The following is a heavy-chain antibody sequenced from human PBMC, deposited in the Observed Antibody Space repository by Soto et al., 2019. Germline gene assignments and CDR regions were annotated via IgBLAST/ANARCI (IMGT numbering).Heavy chain of an antibody. CDR2: IYWDDDK. CDR1: GFSLSTSGVG. Sequence: QITLKESGPTLVKPTQPLTLTCTFSGFSLSTSGVGVGWIRQPPGKALEWLALIYWDDDKRYSPSLKSRLTITKDTSKNQVVLTMTNMDPVDTATYYCAHLPDLVRGVRFWGQGTMVTVSS. V-gene: IGHV2-5*02. J-gene: IGHJ3*01. CDR3: AHLPDLVRGVRF. D-gene: IGHD3-10*01.